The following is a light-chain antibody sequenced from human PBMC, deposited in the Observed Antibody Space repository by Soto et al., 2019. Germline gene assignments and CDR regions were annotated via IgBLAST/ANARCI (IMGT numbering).Light chain of an antibody. CDR2: EVS. Sequence: QSALTQPASVSGSPGQSITISCSGTSSDVGNNNYVSWYQQYPGKAPKLMIYEVSNRPSGVSIRFSGSKSGNTASLTISGLQAEDEADYYCSSYASSSALLFGGGTKLTVL. CDR3: SSYASSSALL. CDR1: SSDVGNNNY. V-gene: IGLV2-14*01. J-gene: IGLJ2*01.